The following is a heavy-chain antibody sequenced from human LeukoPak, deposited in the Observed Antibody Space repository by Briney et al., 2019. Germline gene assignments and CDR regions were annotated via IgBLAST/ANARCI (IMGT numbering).Heavy chain of an antibody. D-gene: IGHD5-24*01. CDR2: IIPIFGTA. V-gene: IGHV1-69*13. J-gene: IGHJ4*02. CDR3: ARDGGWLQFSDY. Sequence: ASVKVSCKASGGTFSSYAISWVRQAPGQGLEWMGGIIPIFGTANYAQKFQGRVTITADESTSTAYMELSSLRSEDTAVYYCARDGGWLQFSDYWGQGTLVTVSS. CDR1: GGTFSSYA.